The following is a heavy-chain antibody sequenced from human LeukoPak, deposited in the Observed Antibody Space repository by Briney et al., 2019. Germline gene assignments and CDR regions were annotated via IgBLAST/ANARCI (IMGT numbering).Heavy chain of an antibody. D-gene: IGHD1-26*01. Sequence: GGSLRLSCAASGFTFDDYGMKWVRQAPGKGLEWVSSISSGSSYIYYADSVKGRFTISRDNGKTSLYLQMSSLRAEDTAVYYCARDFRSGSYSGDYYFDYWGQGTLVTVSS. J-gene: IGHJ4*02. CDR1: GFTFDDYG. CDR3: ARDFRSGSYSGDYYFDY. CDR2: ISSGSSYI. V-gene: IGHV3-21*01.